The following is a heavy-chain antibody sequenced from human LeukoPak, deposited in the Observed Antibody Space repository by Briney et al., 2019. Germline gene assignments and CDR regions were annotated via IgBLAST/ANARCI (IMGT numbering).Heavy chain of an antibody. CDR1: RGSIISSSYY. D-gene: IGHD3-10*01. CDR3: ARGYGSGSYYPFDY. CDR2: LYYGGST. Sequence: SETLSLTCTVSRGSIISSSYYGGWIRQPPGKGLEWLGSLYYGGSTYYNPSLKSRVTISVDTPKNQFSLKLTAVTPTDTAVYCARGYGSGSYYPFDYWDQGTLVTVSS. J-gene: IGHJ4*02. V-gene: IGHV4-39*01.